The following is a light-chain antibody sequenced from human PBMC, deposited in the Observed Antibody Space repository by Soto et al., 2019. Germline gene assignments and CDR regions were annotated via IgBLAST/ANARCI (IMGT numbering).Light chain of an antibody. Sequence: EIVLAQSPGTLSLSPGERATLSCRASQTVSSDYLACYQHKPGQSPRLLIYGTSNRATGIPDMLRGSGSGTDFTLTSSILEPEDFAVYYCQRYGSSPPYTFGQGTKLEIK. CDR2: GTS. V-gene: IGKV3-20*01. J-gene: IGKJ2*01. CDR1: QTVSSDY. CDR3: QRYGSSPPYT.